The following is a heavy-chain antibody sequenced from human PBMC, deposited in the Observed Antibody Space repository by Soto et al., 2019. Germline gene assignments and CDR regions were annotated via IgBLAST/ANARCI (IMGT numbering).Heavy chain of an antibody. CDR2: ISSSGVSM. V-gene: IGHV3-11*01. CDR3: ARGGFNYAS. Sequence: QVQLLQSGGGLVKPGGSLRLSCAASGFTFSSSYMSWIRQAPGKGLEWVAYISSSGVSMYYADSVKGRFTISRDNANNSLDLQMNSRRAEDTAGWYCARGGFNYASWGQGTLVTVSP. D-gene: IGHD5-18*01. CDR1: GFTFSSSY. J-gene: IGHJ5*02.